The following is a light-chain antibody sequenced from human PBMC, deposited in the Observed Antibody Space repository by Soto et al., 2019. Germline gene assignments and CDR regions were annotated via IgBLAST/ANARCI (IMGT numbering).Light chain of an antibody. V-gene: IGKV3D-15*01. CDR3: QQDKNWPPIT. J-gene: IGKJ5*01. Sequence: EIWMTQSQATLSVSPGERVTLSCRASQSVSRNLAWYQQKPGQPPRLLIFGASTRANGIPARFSGSGSGTEFTLTISSLQSEDFAVYYCQQDKNWPPITFGQGTRLEI. CDR1: QSVSRN. CDR2: GAS.